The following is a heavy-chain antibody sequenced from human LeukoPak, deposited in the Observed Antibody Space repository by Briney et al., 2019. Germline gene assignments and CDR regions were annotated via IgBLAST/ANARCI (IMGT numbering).Heavy chain of an antibody. D-gene: IGHD3-9*01. CDR2: MNPNSGNT. Sequence: ASVKVSCKASGYTFTSYDINWVRQATGQGLEWMGWMNPNSGNTGYAQKFQGRVTMTRNTFISTAYMELSSLRSEDTAVYYCARLYFDWLHYYYYYMDVWGKGTTVTISS. CDR1: GYTFTSYD. V-gene: IGHV1-8*01. CDR3: ARLYFDWLHYYYYYMDV. J-gene: IGHJ6*03.